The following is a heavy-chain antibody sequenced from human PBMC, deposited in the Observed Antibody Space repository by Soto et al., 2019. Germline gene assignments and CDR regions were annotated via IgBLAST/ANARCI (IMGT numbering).Heavy chain of an antibody. V-gene: IGHV5-51*01. CDR1: GYSFTSYW. D-gene: IGHD3-22*01. Sequence: PGESLKISCKGSGYSFTSYWIGWVRQMPGKGLEWMGIIYPGDSDTRYSPSFQGQVTISADKSISTAYLQWSSLKASDTAMYYCARLRDSSGLPDYFDYWGQGTLVTVSS. J-gene: IGHJ4*02. CDR2: IYPGDSDT. CDR3: ARLRDSSGLPDYFDY.